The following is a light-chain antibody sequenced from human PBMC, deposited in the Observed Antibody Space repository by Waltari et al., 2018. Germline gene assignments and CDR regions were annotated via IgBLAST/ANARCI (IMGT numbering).Light chain of an antibody. CDR3: QQYDTFMWT. CDR2: KAS. CDR1: QSISGW. V-gene: IGKV1-5*03. J-gene: IGKJ1*01. Sequence: TKMTQSPSPLSAPEGARATITCRASQSISGWLAWYQQKPGKAPKLLIYKASTLESGVPSRFSGSGSGTEFTLTINSLQPDDFATYYCQQYDTFMWTFGQGTKVDI.